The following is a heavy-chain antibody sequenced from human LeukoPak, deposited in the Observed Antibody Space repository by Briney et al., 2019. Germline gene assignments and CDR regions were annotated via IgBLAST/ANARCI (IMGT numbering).Heavy chain of an antibody. J-gene: IGHJ4*02. CDR3: ARDAVPLSRGGSNSYLFDY. V-gene: IGHV3-30*04. CDR1: GFTFSSYA. Sequence: GGSLRLSCAASGFTFSSYAMHWVRQAPGKGLEWVAVISYDGRNKYYADSVKGRFTISRDNSKNTLYLQMNSLRAEDTAVYYCARDAVPLSRGGSNSYLFDYWGQGTLVTVSS. D-gene: IGHD2-15*01. CDR2: ISYDGRNK.